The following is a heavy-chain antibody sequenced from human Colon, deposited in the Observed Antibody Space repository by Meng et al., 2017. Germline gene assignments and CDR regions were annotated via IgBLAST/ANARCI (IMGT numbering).Heavy chain of an antibody. D-gene: IGHD1-26*01. Sequence: QLQLLESGPGLVKPSETLSLTCTVSSGSVSSAGYQWSWIRQPPGKGLEWIGYASTNYNPSLKSRVTISVDTSKNQFSLRLTSVTAADTAVYYCARDHMGSLDYWGQGILVTVSS. V-gene: IGHV4-61*08. J-gene: IGHJ4*02. CDR3: ARDHMGSLDY. CDR2: AST. CDR1: SGSVSSAGYQ.